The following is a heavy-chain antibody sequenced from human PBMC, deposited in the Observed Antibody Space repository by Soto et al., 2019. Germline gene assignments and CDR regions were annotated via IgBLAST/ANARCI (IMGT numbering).Heavy chain of an antibody. CDR2: IKQYGSEK. CDR3: ARIEWAAASWYFDY. CDR1: GFTFSSYW. D-gene: IGHD6-13*01. Sequence: EVQLVESGGGLVQPGGSLRLSCAASGFTFSSYWMSWVRQAPGKGLEWVANIKQYGSEKNSVDSVKGRFTVSRDNAKNSLYLQMNSLRAADLAVCYCARIEWAAASWYFDYWGQETLVTVSS. V-gene: IGHV3-7*01. J-gene: IGHJ4*02.